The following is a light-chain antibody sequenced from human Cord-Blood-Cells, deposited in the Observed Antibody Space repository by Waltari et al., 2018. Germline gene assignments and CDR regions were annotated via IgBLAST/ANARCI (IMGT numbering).Light chain of an antibody. CDR1: QSVSSY. CDR3: QQRSNWPLI. J-gene: IGKJ4*01. CDR2: DAS. V-gene: IGKV3-11*01. Sequence: EIVLTQSPATLSLSPGERATLSCRASQSVSSYLAWYQQKPCQAPRLLIYDASNRATGIPARFSGSGSGTDFTLTISSLEPEDFAVYYCQQRSNWPLIFGGGTKVEIK.